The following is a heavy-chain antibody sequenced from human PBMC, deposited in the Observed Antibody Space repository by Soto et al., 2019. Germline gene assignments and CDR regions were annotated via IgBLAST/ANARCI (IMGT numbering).Heavy chain of an antibody. D-gene: IGHD6-13*01. V-gene: IGHV1-3*01. CDR2: INAGNGNT. CDR3: ARDIVPYSSPLDY. CDR1: GYTFTSYA. J-gene: IGHJ4*02. Sequence: ALVKVSCKASGYTFTSYAMHWVRQAPGQRLEWMGWINAGNGNTKYSQKFQGRVTITRDTSASTAYMELSSLRSEDTAVYYCARDIVPYSSPLDYWGQGTLVTVS.